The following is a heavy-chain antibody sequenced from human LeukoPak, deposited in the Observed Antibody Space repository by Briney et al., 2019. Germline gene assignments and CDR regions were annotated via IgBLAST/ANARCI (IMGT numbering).Heavy chain of an antibody. J-gene: IGHJ4*02. D-gene: IGHD3-22*01. Sequence: PGGSLRLSCAASGFAFSSYSMNWVRQAPGKGLEWVSSISSSSSYIYYAESVKGRFTISRENAKNPLYLQMNSLRADDTAVYYCASDQAYYYDSSGYPNWGQGTLVTVSS. CDR3: ASDQAYYYDSSGYPN. CDR2: ISSSSSYI. V-gene: IGHV3-21*01. CDR1: GFAFSSYS.